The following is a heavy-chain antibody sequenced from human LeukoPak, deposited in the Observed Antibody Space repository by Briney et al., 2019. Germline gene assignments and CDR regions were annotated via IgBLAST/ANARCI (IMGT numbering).Heavy chain of an antibody. J-gene: IGHJ3*02. CDR2: IYHSGST. CDR1: GGSISSGGYS. Sequence: SETLSLTCAVSGGSISSGGYSWSWIQQPPGKGLEWIGDIYHSGSTYYNPSLKSRVTISVDRSKNQFSLKLSSVTAADTAVYYCARDRSFNYDSSGFAFDIWGQGTVVTVSS. V-gene: IGHV4-30-2*01. D-gene: IGHD3-22*01. CDR3: ARDRSFNYDSSGFAFDI.